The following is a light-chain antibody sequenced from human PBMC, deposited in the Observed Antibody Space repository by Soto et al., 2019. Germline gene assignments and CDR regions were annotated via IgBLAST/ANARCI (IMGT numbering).Light chain of an antibody. J-gene: IGLJ2*01. CDR2: EVT. CDR3: SSYSGSNTVL. Sequence: QSALTQPPSASGSLGQSITISCTGTSSDIGAYNYVSWYQQRPGKAPKLIIYEVTRRPSGVPDRFSGSKSGNTASLTVSGAQAEDETDYYCSSYSGSNTVLFGGGTKLTVL. CDR1: SSDIGAYNY. V-gene: IGLV2-8*01.